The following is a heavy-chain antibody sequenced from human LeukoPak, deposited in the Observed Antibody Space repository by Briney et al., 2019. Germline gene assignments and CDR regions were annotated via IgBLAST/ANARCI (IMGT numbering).Heavy chain of an antibody. D-gene: IGHD6-19*01. CDR3: ARWSSDWENNYFDP. Sequence: SETLSLTCAVYGGSFSGYYWSWIRQPPGNRLEWIASIYYGGTTQYNPSLKSRATISIDTSNNRFSLRLTSATAADTAVYYCARWSSDWENNYFDPWGQGILVTVSS. J-gene: IGHJ5*02. CDR2: IYYGGTT. CDR1: GGSFSGYY. V-gene: IGHV4-34*01.